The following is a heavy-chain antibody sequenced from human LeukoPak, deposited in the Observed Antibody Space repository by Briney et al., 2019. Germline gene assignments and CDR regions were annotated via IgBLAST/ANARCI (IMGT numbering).Heavy chain of an antibody. CDR2: IIPIFGTA. J-gene: IGHJ4*02. V-gene: IGHV1-69*13. D-gene: IGHD3-3*01. CDR1: GGTFSSYA. CDR3: ARVGKEWPTYYFDY. Sequence: GASVKVSCKASGGTFSSYAISWVRQAPGQGLEWMGGIIPIFGTANYAQKFQGRVTITADESTSTAYMELSSLGSEDTAVYYCARVGKEWPTYYFDYWGQGTLVTVSS.